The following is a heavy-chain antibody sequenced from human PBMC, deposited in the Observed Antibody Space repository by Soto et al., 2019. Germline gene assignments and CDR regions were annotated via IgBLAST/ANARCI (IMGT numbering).Heavy chain of an antibody. J-gene: IGHJ4*02. Sequence: VSLRLSCAASGFTFSSFAMSWVRQAPGKGLDWVSAISGSGGSTYSADSVKGRFTISRDNSKNTLYLQMSSLRAEDTAVYYCARVFSAGKGSTPDFWGQGSLVTVSS. D-gene: IGHD6-13*01. CDR3: ARVFSAGKGSTPDF. CDR2: ISGSGGST. CDR1: GFTFSSFA. V-gene: IGHV3-23*01.